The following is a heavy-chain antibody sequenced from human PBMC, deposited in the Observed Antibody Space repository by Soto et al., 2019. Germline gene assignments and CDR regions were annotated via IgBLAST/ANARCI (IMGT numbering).Heavy chain of an antibody. CDR3: ARDNRRRRYDFWSGSVLGYYYYGMDF. V-gene: IGHV1-46*01. D-gene: IGHD3-3*01. CDR2: INPSGGST. J-gene: IGHJ6*02. Sequence: ASVKVSCKASAYTFTSYYMHWVRQAPGQGLEWMGIINPSGGSTSYAQKFQGRVTMTRDTSTSTVYMELSSLRSEDTAVYYCARDNRRRRYDFWSGSVLGYYYYGMDFWGQGTTVTVSS. CDR1: AYTFTSYY.